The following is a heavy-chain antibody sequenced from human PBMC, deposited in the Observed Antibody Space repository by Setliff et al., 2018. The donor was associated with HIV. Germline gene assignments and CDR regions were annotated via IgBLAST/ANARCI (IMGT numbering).Heavy chain of an antibody. V-gene: IGHV7-4-1*02. CDR3: ARALYGDYGGDVNWLDP. CDR1: GYTFTSYA. CDR2: INTNIGNP. Sequence: ASVKVSCKASGYTFTSYAMNWVRQAPGQGLEWMGWINTNIGNPTYAQGFTGRFVFSVDTSVTTAYLEISSLKTEDTAIYYCARALYGDYGGDVNWLDPWGQGTLVTVSS. D-gene: IGHD4-17*01. J-gene: IGHJ5*02.